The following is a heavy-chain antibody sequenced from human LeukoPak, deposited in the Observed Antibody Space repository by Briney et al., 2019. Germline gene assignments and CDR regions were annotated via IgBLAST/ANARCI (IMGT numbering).Heavy chain of an antibody. D-gene: IGHD6-6*01. CDR1: GYSFTSYW. CDR3: ARQNEYSSSGGRPTYYYYMDV. V-gene: IGHV5-51*01. J-gene: IGHJ6*03. CDR2: IYPGDSDT. Sequence: GESLKISCKGSGYSFTSYWIGWVRQMPGKGLEWMGIIYPGDSDTRYSPSFQGQVTISADKSISTAYLQWSSLKASDTAMYYCARQNEYSSSGGRPTYYYYMDVWGKGATVTVSS.